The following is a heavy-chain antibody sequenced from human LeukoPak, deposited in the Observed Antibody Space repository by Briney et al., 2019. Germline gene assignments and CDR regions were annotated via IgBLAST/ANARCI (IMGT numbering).Heavy chain of an antibody. J-gene: IGHJ4*02. CDR1: GGTFSSYA. CDR3: ARDPGYGGNSGY. Sequence: SVKVSCKASGGTFSSYAISWVRQAPGQGLEWMGRIIPILGIANYAQKFQGRVTITADKSTSTAYMELSSLRSEDTAVYYCARDPGYGGNSGYWGQGTLVTVSS. CDR2: IIPILGIA. V-gene: IGHV1-69*04. D-gene: IGHD4-17*01.